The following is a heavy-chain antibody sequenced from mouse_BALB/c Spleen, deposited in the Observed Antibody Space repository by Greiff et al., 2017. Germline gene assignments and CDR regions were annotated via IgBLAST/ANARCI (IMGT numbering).Heavy chain of an antibody. Sequence: EVMLVESGGGLVKPGGSLKLSCAASGFTFSSYAMSWVRQSPEKRLEWVAEISSGGSYTYYPDTVKGRFTISRDNPKNTLFLQMTSLRSEDTAMYYCARKGDYGSRGYWYFDVWGAGTTVTVSS. J-gene: IGHJ1*01. CDR2: ISSGGSYT. D-gene: IGHD1-1*01. CDR3: ARKGDYGSRGYWYFDV. V-gene: IGHV5-9-4*01. CDR1: GFTFSSYA.